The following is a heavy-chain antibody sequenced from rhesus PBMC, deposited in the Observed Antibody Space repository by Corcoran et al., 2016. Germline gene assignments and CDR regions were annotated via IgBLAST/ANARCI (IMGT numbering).Heavy chain of an antibody. Sequence: QVQLQESGPGLVKPSETLSLNCAVSGGSLSDDYYWSWIRQPPGTGLEWIGYISGGCGGTNYNPSIKNRVTISIGTSKNQFSLKLSSVTAADTAVYYCAREGEGSYGLDSWGQGVVVTVSS. J-gene: IGHJ6*01. D-gene: IGHD5-24*01. V-gene: IGHV4-106*01. CDR2: ISGGCGGT. CDR1: GGSLSDDYY. CDR3: AREGEGSYGLDS.